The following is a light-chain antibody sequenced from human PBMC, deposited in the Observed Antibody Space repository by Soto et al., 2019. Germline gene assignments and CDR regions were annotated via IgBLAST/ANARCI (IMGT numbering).Light chain of an antibody. CDR3: CSFAGHSTYF. CDR1: SSDVGGYNL. V-gene: IGLV2-23*02. Sequence: QSALTQPASVSGSPGQSITISCTGTSSDVGGYNLVSWYQQHPGKAPKLMIYEVTERPSGVSNRFSGSKSGNAASLTISGFQAEDESVYYCCSFAGHSTYFFGTGTKVTVL. J-gene: IGLJ1*01. CDR2: EVT.